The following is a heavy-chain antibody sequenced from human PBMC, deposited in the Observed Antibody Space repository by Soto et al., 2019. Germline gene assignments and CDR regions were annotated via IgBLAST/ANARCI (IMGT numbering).Heavy chain of an antibody. Sequence: SVKVSCKASGGTFSSYAISWVRQAPGQGLEWMGGIIPIFGTANYAQKFQGRVTITADESTSTAYMELSSLRSEDTAVYYCARRGFHGSGSWGAYNWFDPWGQGTLVTVSS. CDR3: ARRGFHGSGSWGAYNWFDP. CDR2: IIPIFGTA. V-gene: IGHV1-69*13. D-gene: IGHD3-10*01. CDR1: GGTFSSYA. J-gene: IGHJ5*02.